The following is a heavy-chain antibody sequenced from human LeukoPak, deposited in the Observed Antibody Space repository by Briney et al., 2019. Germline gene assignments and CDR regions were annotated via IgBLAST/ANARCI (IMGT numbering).Heavy chain of an antibody. CDR3: AKGGYSSGWRNYFDY. CDR2: ISATGGST. D-gene: IGHD6-19*01. V-gene: IGHV3-23*01. J-gene: IGHJ4*02. CDR1: GFTFSSYG. Sequence: SGGSLRLSCAASGFTFSSYGITWFRQAPGKGLGWVSTISATGGSTYYADSVKGRFTISRDNSKDTLYLQMNSLRAEDTAVYYCAKGGYSSGWRNYFDYWGQGTLVTVSS.